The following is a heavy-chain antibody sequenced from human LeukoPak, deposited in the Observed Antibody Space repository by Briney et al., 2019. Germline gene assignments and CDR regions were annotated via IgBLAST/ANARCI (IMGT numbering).Heavy chain of an antibody. CDR3: SAGPSGWTEFFQH. CDR2: IRSKANNYAT. Sequence: ESGGSLRLSCAAPGFTLSDYTMHWVRQAPGKGLEWVARIRSKANNYATEYGPSVKGRFTISREDAKNTAYLQMNSLKTEDTAIYYCSAGPSGWTEFFQHWGQGTLVTVSS. V-gene: IGHV3-73*01. J-gene: IGHJ1*01. D-gene: IGHD6-19*01. CDR1: GFTLSDYT.